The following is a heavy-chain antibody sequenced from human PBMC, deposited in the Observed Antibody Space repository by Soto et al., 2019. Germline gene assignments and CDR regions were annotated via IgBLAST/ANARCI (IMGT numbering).Heavy chain of an antibody. CDR3: ARAVTGTTSIWFDP. V-gene: IGHV4-31*03. CDR2: IYYSGST. CDR1: GGSISSGGYY. J-gene: IGHJ5*02. Sequence: SETLSLTCTVSGGSISSGGYYWSWIRQHPGKGLEWIGYIYYSGSTYYNPSLKSRVTISVDTSKNQFSLKLSSVTAADTAVYYCARAVTGTTSIWFDPWGQGTLVTVSS. D-gene: IGHD1-1*01.